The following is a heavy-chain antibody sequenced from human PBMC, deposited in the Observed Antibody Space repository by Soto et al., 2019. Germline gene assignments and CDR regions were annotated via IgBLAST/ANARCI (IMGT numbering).Heavy chain of an antibody. V-gene: IGHV1-18*01. J-gene: IGHJ4*02. Sequence: QVQVVQSGAEVKKPGASVKVSCKTSGHTFSNFGINWVRQAPGQGLEWMGWINVYNGNTNYAQKLKGRVIMTTDTSTSTAYMELKSLRSDDTAMYYCARGPDPTYSDYWGQGTLVTVSS. CDR2: INVYNGNT. CDR3: ARGPDPTYSDY. CDR1: GHTFSNFG.